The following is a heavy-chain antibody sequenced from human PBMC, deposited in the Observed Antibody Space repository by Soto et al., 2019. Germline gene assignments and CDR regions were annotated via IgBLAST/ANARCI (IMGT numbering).Heavy chain of an antibody. D-gene: IGHD3-3*01. J-gene: IGHJ6*02. V-gene: IGHV3-23*01. Sequence: QPGGSLRLSCAASGFTFSSYAMSWVRQAPGKGLEWVSAISGSGGSTYYADSVKGRFTISRDNSKNTLYLQMNSLRAEDTAVYYCVVPPVLRFLEWSHWSGPIQTKLMDVWGQGTTVTVSS. CDR1: GFTFSSYA. CDR3: VVPPVLRFLEWSHWSGPIQTKLMDV. CDR2: ISGSGGST.